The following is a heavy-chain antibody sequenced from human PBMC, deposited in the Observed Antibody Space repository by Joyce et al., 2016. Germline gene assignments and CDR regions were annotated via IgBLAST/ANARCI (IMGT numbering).Heavy chain of an antibody. V-gene: IGHV3-30*03. D-gene: IGHD3-10*01. Sequence: QVQLVESGGTVVQPGRSLRLSCAACGFTFDSYDIDWVRQAPGKGLEWVAVIAHDGRNENYADSVKGRFTISRDSAKNTVYLQMNSLRPEDMAGYHCVLGGFYGSGTTAYFRYWGQGTLVTVSS. CDR2: IAHDGRNE. CDR1: GFTFDSYD. J-gene: IGHJ1*01. CDR3: VLGGFYGSGTTAYFRY.